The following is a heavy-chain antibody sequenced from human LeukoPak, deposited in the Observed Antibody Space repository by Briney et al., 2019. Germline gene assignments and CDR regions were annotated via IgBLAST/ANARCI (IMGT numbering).Heavy chain of an antibody. Sequence: GGSLRLSCAASGFTFSSYWMSWVRQAPGKGLEWVANIKQDGGEKYNVDSVKGRFTISRDNAKNSLYLQMNSLRAEDSAVYYCARDLRYYFDYWGQGTLVTVSS. CDR3: ARDLRYYFDY. CDR1: GFTFSSYW. J-gene: IGHJ4*02. V-gene: IGHV3-7*01. CDR2: IKQDGGEK.